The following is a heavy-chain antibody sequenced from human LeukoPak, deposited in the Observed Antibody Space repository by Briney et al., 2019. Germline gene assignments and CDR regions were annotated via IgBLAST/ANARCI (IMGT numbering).Heavy chain of an antibody. J-gene: IGHJ4*02. CDR3: GRLAHNAWYAIDF. V-gene: IGHV3-7*01. CDR1: DFTFDFYW. CDR2: ILPDGSQK. Sequence: GGSLRLSCVASDFTFDFYWMTWVRQAPGKGLEWLANILPDGSQKYYVDSVKGRFSISRDNPKNSLYLQINNLRAEDTAVYYCGRLAHNAWYAIDFWGQGTLVTVSS. D-gene: IGHD2-2*01.